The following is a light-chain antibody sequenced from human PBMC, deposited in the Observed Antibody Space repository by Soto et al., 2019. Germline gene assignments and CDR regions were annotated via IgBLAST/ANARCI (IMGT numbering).Light chain of an antibody. CDR3: QERSNRPRGT. CDR1: LTLSND. Sequence: DIVLTQSPATLSLSPGERAALSCRASLTLSNDFAWYQQRPGQAPRLLIYGAFKRAPGIPARFSGSGSGTVFTLTISRLEPEDFAVYYCQERSNRPRGTLGGGTEVDXK. V-gene: IGKV3-11*01. CDR2: GAF. J-gene: IGKJ4*01.